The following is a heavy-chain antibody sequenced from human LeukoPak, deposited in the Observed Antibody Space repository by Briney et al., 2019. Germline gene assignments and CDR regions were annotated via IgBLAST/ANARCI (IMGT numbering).Heavy chain of an antibody. D-gene: IGHD6-6*01. V-gene: IGHV5-51*01. CDR1: GYSFTSYW. CDR2: IYPGDSDT. Sequence: GESLEISCKGSGYSFTSYWIGWVRQMPGKGLEWMGIIYPGDSDTRYSPSFQGQVTISADKSISTAYLQWSSLKASDTAMYYCARLWIEYSSSPYYFDYWGQGTLVTVSS. J-gene: IGHJ4*02. CDR3: ARLWIEYSSSPYYFDY.